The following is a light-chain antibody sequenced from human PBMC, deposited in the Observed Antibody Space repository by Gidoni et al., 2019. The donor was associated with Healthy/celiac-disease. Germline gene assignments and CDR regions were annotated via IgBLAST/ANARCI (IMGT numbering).Light chain of an antibody. CDR3: QQYGSSPWT. Sequence: EIVLTQSPGTLSLSPGESATLSCRASQSVSGSYLAWYQQKPGQDPRLLIYGASSRATGIPDRFSGSGSGTDFTLTISRLEPEDLAVYYCQQYGSSPWTFGQGTKVEIK. CDR1: QSVSGSY. J-gene: IGKJ1*01. CDR2: GAS. V-gene: IGKV3-20*01.